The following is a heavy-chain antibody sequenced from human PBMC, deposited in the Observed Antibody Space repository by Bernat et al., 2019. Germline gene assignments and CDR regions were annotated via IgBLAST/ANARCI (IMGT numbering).Heavy chain of an antibody. CDR2: SRSKAYGGTT. J-gene: IGHJ6*03. Sequence: EVQLVESGGGLVQPGRSLRLSCTASGFTFGDYAMSWVRQAPGKGLEWVGFSRSKAYGGTTESAASVKGRFTISRDDSKSIAYLQMNSLKTEDTAVYYCTREVTFWSGYQSYYYYYMDVWGKGTTVTVSS. CDR1: GFTFGDYA. V-gene: IGHV3-49*04. CDR3: TREVTFWSGYQSYYYYYMDV. D-gene: IGHD3-3*01.